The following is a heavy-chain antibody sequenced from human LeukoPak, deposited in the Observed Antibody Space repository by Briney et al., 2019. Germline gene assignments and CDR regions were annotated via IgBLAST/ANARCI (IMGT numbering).Heavy chain of an antibody. J-gene: IGHJ4*02. D-gene: IGHD6-13*01. CDR3: ARRTRIAGWYYFDY. V-gene: IGHV4-38-2*01. Sequence: NASETLSLTCAVSGYSISSGYYWGWIRQPPGKGLEWIGSIYHSGSTYYNPSLKSRVTISVDTSKNQSSPKLSSVTAADTAVYYCARRTRIAGWYYFDYWGQGTLVTVSS. CDR1: GYSISSGYY. CDR2: IYHSGST.